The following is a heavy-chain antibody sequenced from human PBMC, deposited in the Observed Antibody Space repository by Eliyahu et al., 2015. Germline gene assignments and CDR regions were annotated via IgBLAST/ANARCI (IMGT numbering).Heavy chain of an antibody. CDR1: GFXFSNYW. CDR2: MNRDGGEK. D-gene: IGHD6-13*01. V-gene: IGHV3-7*01. CDR3: ARERAALHSGVDY. Sequence: EVQLVESGGGLVQPGGSXRLSCTASGFXFSNYWMTWVRQAPGKGLEWVANMNRDGGEKYYVDSLKGRFTISRDNAKNSLYLQISSLRAEDTAVYYCARERAALHSGVDYWGQGTLVTVSS. J-gene: IGHJ4*02.